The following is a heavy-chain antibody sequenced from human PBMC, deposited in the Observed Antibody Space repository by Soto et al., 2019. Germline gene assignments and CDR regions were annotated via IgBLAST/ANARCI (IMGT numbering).Heavy chain of an antibody. CDR3: ASVLYTTYSSSSFRYYYYGMDV. CDR2: IDPSDSYT. D-gene: IGHD6-13*01. Sequence: PGESLKISCKGSGYSFTSYWISWVRQMPGKGLEWMGRIDPSDSYTNYSPSFQGHVTISADKSISTAYLQWSSLKASDTAMYYCASVLYTTYSSSSFRYYYYGMDVWGKGTTVTVS. V-gene: IGHV5-10-1*01. CDR1: GYSFTSYW. J-gene: IGHJ6*04.